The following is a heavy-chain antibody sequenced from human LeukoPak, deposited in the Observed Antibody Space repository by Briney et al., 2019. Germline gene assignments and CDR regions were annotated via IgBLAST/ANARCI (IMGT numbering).Heavy chain of an antibody. CDR1: GYTFTSCY. V-gene: IGHV1-18*04. J-gene: IGHJ4*02. CDR3: ARGWELDY. CDR2: ISPDNGYT. D-gene: IGHD1-26*01. Sequence: ASVKLSCKSSGYTFTSCYMHWLRQAPGPGLEWMGWISPDNGYTNYAQKLQGRVTMTTDTSTSTAYMDLKSLRSDDTAVYYCARGWELDYWGQGALVTVSS.